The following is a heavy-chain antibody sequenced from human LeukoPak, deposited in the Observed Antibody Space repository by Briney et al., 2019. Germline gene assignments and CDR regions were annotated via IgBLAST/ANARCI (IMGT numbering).Heavy chain of an antibody. D-gene: IGHD2-2*01. CDR3: AGILGNTSSVDY. V-gene: IGHV4-34*01. CDR1: GGSFSGYY. J-gene: IGHJ4*02. Sequence: SETLSLTCAVYGGSFSGYYWSWIRQPPGKGLEWIGEINHSGSTNYNPSLKSRVTISVDTSKNQFSLKLSSVTAADTAVYYCAGILGNTSSVDYWGQGTLVTVSS. CDR2: INHSGST.